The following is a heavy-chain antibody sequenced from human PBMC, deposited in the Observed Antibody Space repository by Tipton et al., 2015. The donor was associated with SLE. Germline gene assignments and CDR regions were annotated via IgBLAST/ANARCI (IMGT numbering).Heavy chain of an antibody. Sequence: PGLVKPSQTLSLICAISGDSVSSNSAAWNWIRQSPSRGLEWLGRTYYRSKWYNDYAVSVKSRITINPDTSKNQFSLQLNSVTPGDTAVYYCAREETSSYNWNFDYWGQGTLVTVSS. CDR3: AREETSSYNWNFDY. D-gene: IGHD1-20*01. CDR1: GDSVSSNSAA. CDR2: TYYRSKWYN. J-gene: IGHJ4*02. V-gene: IGHV6-1*01.